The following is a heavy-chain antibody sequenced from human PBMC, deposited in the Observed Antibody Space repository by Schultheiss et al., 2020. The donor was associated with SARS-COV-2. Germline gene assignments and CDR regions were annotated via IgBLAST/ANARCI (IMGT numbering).Heavy chain of an antibody. CDR1: GFTFSSYA. D-gene: IGHD2-8*01. Sequence: GGSLRLSCAASGFTFSSYAMSWVRQAPGKGLEFVASIRSSGRDIYYADSMQGRFTVSRDNANNSLYLQMHSLRAEDTAVYYCANGGGYAGFDYWGQGTLVTVSS. CDR2: IRSSGRDI. J-gene: IGHJ4*02. V-gene: IGHV3-21*01. CDR3: ANGGGYAGFDY.